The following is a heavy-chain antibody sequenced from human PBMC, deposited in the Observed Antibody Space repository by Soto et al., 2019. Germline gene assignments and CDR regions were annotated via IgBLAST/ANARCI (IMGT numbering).Heavy chain of an antibody. CDR3: ARITRITIFGVVRYGMDV. V-gene: IGHV5-10-1*03. D-gene: IGHD3-3*01. J-gene: IGHJ6*02. CDR1: GYSFTSYW. CDR2: IDPSDSYT. Sequence: EVQLVQSGAEVKKPGESLRISCKGSGYSFTSYWISWVRQMPGKGLEWMGRIDPSDSYTNYSPSFQGHVTISADKSISTAYLQWSSLKASDTAMYYCARITRITIFGVVRYGMDVWGQGTTVTVSS.